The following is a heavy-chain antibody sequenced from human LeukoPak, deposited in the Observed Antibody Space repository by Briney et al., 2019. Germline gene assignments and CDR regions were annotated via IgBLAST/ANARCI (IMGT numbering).Heavy chain of an antibody. Sequence: GGSLSLSCAASGFTFSNYGMYWVRQAPGKGVEGVSGICASGGSSYFADSVKGRFTISRDTSKTTMYLQMNSLRAEDTAVYYCAKISTPYDSSGYYFYWGQGTLVAVSS. CDR2: ICASGGSS. CDR3: AKISTPYDSSGYYFY. J-gene: IGHJ4*02. D-gene: IGHD3-22*01. CDR1: GFTFSNYG. V-gene: IGHV3-23*01.